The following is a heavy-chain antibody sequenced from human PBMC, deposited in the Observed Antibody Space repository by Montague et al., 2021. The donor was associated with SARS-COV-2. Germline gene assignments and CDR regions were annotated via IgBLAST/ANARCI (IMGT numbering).Heavy chain of an antibody. J-gene: IGHJ4*02. V-gene: IGHV3-23*03. Sequence: SMRISCAASGFTFSSYAMSWVRQAPGKGLEWVSVIYSSGSSTYYADSVKGRFTISRDNSKNTLYLQMNSLRAEDTAVYYCATGGYCSSTSCYGGYYWGQGTLVTVSS. CDR2: IYSSGSST. CDR3: ATGGYCSSTSCYGGYY. CDR1: GFTFSSYA. D-gene: IGHD2-2*01.